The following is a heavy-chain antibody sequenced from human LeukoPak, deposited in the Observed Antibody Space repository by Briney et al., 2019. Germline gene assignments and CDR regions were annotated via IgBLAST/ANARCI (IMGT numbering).Heavy chain of an antibody. CDR2: MNPNSGNT. D-gene: IGHD6-13*01. CDR1: GDPFTIND. CDR3: ARVTAAGTWTFDI. V-gene: IGHV1-8*01. J-gene: IGHJ3*02. Sequence: ASVKLYCNASGDPFTINDINLVRQATGQGLEWMGWMNPNSGNTGSTQKFQGRVTMTRNTSISTAYMELTDLRSDDTAVYYCARVTAAGTWTFDIWGQGTTVSVSS.